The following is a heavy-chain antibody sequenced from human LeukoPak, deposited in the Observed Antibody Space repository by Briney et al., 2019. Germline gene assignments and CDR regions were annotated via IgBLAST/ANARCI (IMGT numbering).Heavy chain of an antibody. D-gene: IGHD4-17*01. Sequence: GGSMRLSCAASGFTFSSYAMSWVRQAPGKGLEWVSAISGSGGTTYYADSVKGRFTISRDNSKNTLYVQMNSLRAEDTAVYYCAKTLHYGDCGKFDYWGQGTLVTVSS. V-gene: IGHV3-23*01. CDR3: AKTLHYGDCGKFDY. J-gene: IGHJ4*02. CDR2: ISGSGGTT. CDR1: GFTFSSYA.